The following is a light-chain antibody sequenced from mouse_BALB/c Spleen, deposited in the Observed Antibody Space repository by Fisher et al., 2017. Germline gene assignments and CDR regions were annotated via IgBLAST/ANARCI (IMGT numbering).Light chain of an antibody. CDR1: SSVSY. CDR3: QQRSSYPYT. Sequence: DIVLTQTPAIMSASLGEKVTMSCRASSSVSYMYWYQQKPGSSPRLLIYYTSNLAPGVPARFSGSGSGNSYSLTISSMEGEDAATYYCQQRSSYPYTFGGGTKLEIK. CDR2: YTS. J-gene: IGKJ2*01. V-gene: IGKV4-50*01.